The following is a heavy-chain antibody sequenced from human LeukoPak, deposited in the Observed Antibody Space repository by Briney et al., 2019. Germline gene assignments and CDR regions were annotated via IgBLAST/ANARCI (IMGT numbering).Heavy chain of an antibody. J-gene: IGHJ6*03. D-gene: IGHD6-19*01. CDR3: ARGEGSGWYPFNYYYYYMDV. CDR2: INTNTGNP. Sequence: ASVKVSCKASGYTFTSYAMNWVRQAPGQGLEWMGWINTNTGNPTYAQGFTGRFVFSLDTSVSTAYLQISSLKAEDTAVYYCARGEGSGWYPFNYYYYYMDVWGKGTTVTVSS. CDR1: GYTFTSYA. V-gene: IGHV7-4-1*02.